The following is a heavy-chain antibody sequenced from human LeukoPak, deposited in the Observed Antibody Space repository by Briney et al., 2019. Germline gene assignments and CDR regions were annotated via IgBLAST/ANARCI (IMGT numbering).Heavy chain of an antibody. J-gene: IGHJ4*02. Sequence: GGSLRLSCAASGFTFSSYAMSWVRQAPGKGLEWVSTISGSGISTYFADSVKGRFTISRDNSRNTLFLQMNSLRAEDTALFYCAKGDNNILTGYYNSFDSWGQGTLVTVSS. CDR2: ISGSGIST. V-gene: IGHV3-23*01. CDR1: GFTFSSYA. CDR3: AKGDNNILTGYYNSFDS. D-gene: IGHD3-9*01.